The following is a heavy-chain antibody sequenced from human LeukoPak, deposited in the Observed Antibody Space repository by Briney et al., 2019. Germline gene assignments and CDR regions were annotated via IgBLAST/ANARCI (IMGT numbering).Heavy chain of an antibody. CDR3: AKERLDGDYDY. Sequence: ETLSLTCAVYGGSFSGYYWSWVRQAPGKGLEWVSAISGSGGSTYYADSVKGRFTISRDNSKNTLYLQMNSLRAEDTAVYYCAKERLDGDYDYWGQGTLVTVSS. CDR1: GGSFSGYY. V-gene: IGHV3-23*01. J-gene: IGHJ4*02. D-gene: IGHD4-17*01. CDR2: ISGSGGST.